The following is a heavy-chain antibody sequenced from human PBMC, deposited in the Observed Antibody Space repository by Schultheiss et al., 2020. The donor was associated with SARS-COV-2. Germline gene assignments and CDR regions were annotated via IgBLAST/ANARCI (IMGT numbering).Heavy chain of an antibody. V-gene: IGHV4-34*01. CDR2: INHSGST. CDR1: GGSISSYY. CDR3: AKDRNYGDYGDWFDP. J-gene: IGHJ5*02. D-gene: IGHD4-17*01. Sequence: GSLRLSCTVSGGSISSYYWSWIRQPPGKGLEWIGEINHSGSTNYNPSLKSRVTISVDTSKNQFSLKLSSVTAADTAVYYCAKDRNYGDYGDWFDPWGQGTLVTVSS.